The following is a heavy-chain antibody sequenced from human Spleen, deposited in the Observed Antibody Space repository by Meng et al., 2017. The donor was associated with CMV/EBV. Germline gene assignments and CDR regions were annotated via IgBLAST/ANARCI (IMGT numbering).Heavy chain of an antibody. CDR2: INSYGSST. Sequence: GESLKISCAAPGFTFSSYWMHWVRQAPGKGLVWVSRINSYGSSTSYADSVTGRFTISRDNSKNTLYLQMNSLRAEDTAVYHCANPGTILGVAHEYAAKWGQGTLVTVSS. V-gene: IGHV3-74*01. CDR3: ANPGTILGVAHEYAAK. J-gene: IGHJ4*02. D-gene: IGHD3-3*01. CDR1: GFTFSSYW.